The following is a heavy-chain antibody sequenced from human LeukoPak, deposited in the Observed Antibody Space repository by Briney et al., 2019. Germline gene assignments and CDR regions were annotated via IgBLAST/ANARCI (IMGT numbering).Heavy chain of an antibody. CDR1: GFTDRSNY. J-gene: IGHJ4*02. Sequence: GGALRLSCATSGFTDRSNYMNWVRQAPGKGLEWVSSISSSSSYIYYADSVKGRFTISRDNAKNSLYLQMNSLRAEDTAVYYCARDKLRGRFDYWGQGTLVTVSS. CDR2: ISSSSSYI. V-gene: IGHV3-21*01. CDR3: ARDKLRGRFDY. D-gene: IGHD3-16*01.